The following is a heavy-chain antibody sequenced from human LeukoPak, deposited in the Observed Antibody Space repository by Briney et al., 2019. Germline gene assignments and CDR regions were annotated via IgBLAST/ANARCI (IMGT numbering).Heavy chain of an antibody. Sequence: PGGSLRLSCAASGFTFSSYAMSWVRQAPGKGLEWVSATSDSGGSTYYTASVKGRFTILRDNYKNTVYLQMNSLRAEDTAVYYCANRWSKAFHIWGQGTMVTVSS. CDR1: GFTFSSYA. CDR3: ANRWSKAFHI. J-gene: IGHJ3*02. D-gene: IGHD2-8*02. CDR2: TSDSGGST. V-gene: IGHV3-23*01.